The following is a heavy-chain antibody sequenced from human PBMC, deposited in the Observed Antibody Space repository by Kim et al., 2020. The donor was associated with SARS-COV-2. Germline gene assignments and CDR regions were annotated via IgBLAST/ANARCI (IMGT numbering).Heavy chain of an antibody. Sequence: SLKSRVTISVDTSKNQFSLKLSSVTAADTAVYYCATTYCSGGSCYPFDYWGQGTLVTVSS. CDR3: ATTYCSGGSCYPFDY. D-gene: IGHD2-15*01. J-gene: IGHJ4*02. V-gene: IGHV4-31*02.